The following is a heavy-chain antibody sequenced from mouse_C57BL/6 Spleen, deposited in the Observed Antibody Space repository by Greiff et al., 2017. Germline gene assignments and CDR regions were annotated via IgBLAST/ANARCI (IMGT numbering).Heavy chain of an antibody. Sequence: EVKLVEPGPELVKPGASVKISCKASGYSFTGYYMNWVKQSPEKSLEWIGEINPSTGGTTYNQKFKAKATLTVDKSSSTAYMQLKSLASEDSAVYYCASYGTPFAYWGQGTLVTVSA. CDR1: GYSFTGYY. D-gene: IGHD1-1*01. V-gene: IGHV1-42*01. J-gene: IGHJ3*01. CDR3: ASYGTPFAY. CDR2: INPSTGGT.